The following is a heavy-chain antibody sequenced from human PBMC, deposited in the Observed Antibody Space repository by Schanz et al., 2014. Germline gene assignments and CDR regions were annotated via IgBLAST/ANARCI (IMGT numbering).Heavy chain of an antibody. D-gene: IGHD7-27*01. J-gene: IGHJ3*01. V-gene: IGHV3-33*01. CDR1: GFIFRSFG. CDR3: ARELPGVVAFDF. CDR2: ISYDGSFK. Sequence: QVQLVESGGGVVQPGKSLRLSCATSGFIFRSFGIHWVRQAPGKGLEWVAVISYDGSFKNYADSVRGRITMSKDKSKNTMYLQINSLRADDAAVYYCARELPGVVAFDFWGQGTMVTVSA.